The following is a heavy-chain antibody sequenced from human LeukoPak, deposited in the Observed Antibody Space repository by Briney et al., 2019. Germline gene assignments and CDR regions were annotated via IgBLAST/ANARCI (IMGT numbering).Heavy chain of an antibody. D-gene: IGHD3-22*01. Sequence: GASVKVSCKASGYTFTSYGISWVRQAPGQGLEWMGWISAYNGNTNYAQKLQGRVTMTTDTSTSTAYMELRSLRSDDTAVYYCARDSKPYYYDSSGWVPDYWGQGTLVTVSS. CDR3: ARDSKPYYYDSSGWVPDY. CDR1: GYTFTSYG. J-gene: IGHJ4*02. V-gene: IGHV1-18*01. CDR2: ISAYNGNT.